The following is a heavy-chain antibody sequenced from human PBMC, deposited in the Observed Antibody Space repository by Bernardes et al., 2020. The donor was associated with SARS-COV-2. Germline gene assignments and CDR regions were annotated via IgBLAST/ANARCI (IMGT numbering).Heavy chain of an antibody. D-gene: IGHD3-16*01. CDR1: GLIVSRSY. V-gene: IGHV3-66*01. J-gene: IGHJ3*02. CDR3: GKLLGISAFEI. Sequence: GGSLRLSCAASGLIVSRSYMSWVRQAPGKGLEWVSVIYSAGSIYYADSVKGRFSISRDNSKNTLYLQMNSLRVEDTAVYYCGKLLGISAFEIWGQGTTVTVSS. CDR2: IYSAGSI.